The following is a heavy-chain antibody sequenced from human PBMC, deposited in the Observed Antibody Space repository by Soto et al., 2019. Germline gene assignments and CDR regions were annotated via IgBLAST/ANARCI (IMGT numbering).Heavy chain of an antibody. D-gene: IGHD5-12*01. J-gene: IGHJ4*02. V-gene: IGHV4-59*01. CDR3: ARAFRGGYSGYDFGFDY. Sequence: SETLSLTCTVSGGSISSYYWSWIRQPPGKGLEWIGYIYYSGSTNYNPSLKSRVTISVDTSKNQFSLKLSSVTAADTAVYYCARAFRGGYSGYDFGFDYWGQGTLVTVSS. CDR2: IYYSGST. CDR1: GGSISSYY.